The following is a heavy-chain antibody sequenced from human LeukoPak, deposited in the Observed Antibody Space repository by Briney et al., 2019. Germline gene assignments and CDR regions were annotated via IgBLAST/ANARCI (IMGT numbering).Heavy chain of an antibody. Sequence: GASVKVSCKASGYTFTGYYMHWVRQAPGQGLEWMGWINPNSGGTNYAQKFQGRVTMTRDTSISTAYMELSRLRSDDTAVYYCARDYYGSGSCVDYWGQGTLVTVSS. CDR1: GYTFTGYY. D-gene: IGHD3-10*01. V-gene: IGHV1-2*02. CDR2: INPNSGGT. J-gene: IGHJ4*02. CDR3: ARDYYGSGSCVDY.